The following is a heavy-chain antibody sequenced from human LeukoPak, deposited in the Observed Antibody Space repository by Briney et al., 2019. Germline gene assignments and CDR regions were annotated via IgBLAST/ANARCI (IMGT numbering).Heavy chain of an antibody. V-gene: IGHV1-2*02. CDR3: ARDLGWELVLDY. Sequence: ASVTVSCKASGYSFTNYYTHWVRQAPGQGLEWMGWINPNSGGTNYAQKFQGRVTMTRDTYIRTTYMELSRLRSDDTAVYFCARDLGWELVLDYWGQGTLVTVSS. D-gene: IGHD4-23*01. CDR2: INPNSGGT. J-gene: IGHJ4*02. CDR1: GYSFTNYY.